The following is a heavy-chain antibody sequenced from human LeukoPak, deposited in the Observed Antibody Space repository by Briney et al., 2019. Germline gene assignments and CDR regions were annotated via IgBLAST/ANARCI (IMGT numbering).Heavy chain of an antibody. V-gene: IGHV1-46*01. CDR3: ARDPHYGDYDH. CDR2: INPSGGST. J-gene: IGHJ4*02. D-gene: IGHD4-17*01. CDR1: GYTFTSYY. Sequence: ASVKVSCKASGYTFTSYYMHWVRQAPRQGLEWMGIINPSGGSTSCAQKFQGRVTMTRDTSTSTVYMELSSLRSEDTAVYYCARDPHYGDYDHWGQGTLVTVPS.